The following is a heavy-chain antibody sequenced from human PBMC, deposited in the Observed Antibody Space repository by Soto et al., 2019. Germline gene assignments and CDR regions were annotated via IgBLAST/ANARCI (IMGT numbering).Heavy chain of an antibody. D-gene: IGHD3-10*01. CDR3: ARAPRGNYGYPSHLAY. J-gene: IGHJ4*02. CDR2: IYYSGST. V-gene: IGHV4-39*01. CDR1: GGSISSSSYY. Sequence: SETLSLTCTVSGGSISSSSYYWGWIRQPPGKGLEWIGSIYYSGSTYYNPSLKSRVTISVDTSKNQFSLKLSSVTAADTAVYYCARAPRGNYGYPSHLAYWGQGTLVTVSS.